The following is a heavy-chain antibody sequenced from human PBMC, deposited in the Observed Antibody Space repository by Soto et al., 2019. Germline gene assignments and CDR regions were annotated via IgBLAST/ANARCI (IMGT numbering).Heavy chain of an antibody. V-gene: IGHV1-18*01. Sequence: QVQLVQSGAEVKNPGASVKVSCKASGYTFTSYGIGWVRQAPGQGLEWMGWINAYNGDTNYAQKVQARVTMTTDTSTSTAYMEVRSLRSDDTAVYYCEREVAAAGGEYDYWGQGTLVTVSS. J-gene: IGHJ4*02. CDR1: GYTFTSYG. D-gene: IGHD6-13*01. CDR3: EREVAAAGGEYDY. CDR2: INAYNGDT.